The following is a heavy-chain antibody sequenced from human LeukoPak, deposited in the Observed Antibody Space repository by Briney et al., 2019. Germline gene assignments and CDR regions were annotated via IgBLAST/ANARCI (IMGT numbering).Heavy chain of an antibody. V-gene: IGHV3-7*01. D-gene: IGHD3-22*01. Sequence: PGGSLRLSCTASGFTFGTYWMTWVRQAPGRGLEWVANIKVDGSNKYYADSVKGRFTISRDNSKNTLYLQMNSLRAEDTAVYYCARSYYEYYYDSSGYYRPYFDYWGQGTLVTVSS. J-gene: IGHJ4*02. CDR3: ARSYYEYYYDSSGYYRPYFDY. CDR1: GFTFGTYW. CDR2: IKVDGSNK.